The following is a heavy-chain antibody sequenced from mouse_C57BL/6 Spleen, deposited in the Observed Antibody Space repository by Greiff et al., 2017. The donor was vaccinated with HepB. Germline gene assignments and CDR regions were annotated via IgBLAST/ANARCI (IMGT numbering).Heavy chain of an antibody. J-gene: IGHJ2*01. V-gene: IGHV5-6*02. CDR1: GFTFSSYG. CDR2: ISSGGSYT. CDR3: ARHLGRLDY. Sequence: DVKLQESGGDLVKPGGSLKLSCAASGFTFSSYGMSWVRQTPDKRLEWVATISSGGSYTYYPDSVKGRFTISRDNAKNTLYLQMSSLKSEDTAMYYCARHLGRLDYWGQGTTLTVSS. D-gene: IGHD4-1*01.